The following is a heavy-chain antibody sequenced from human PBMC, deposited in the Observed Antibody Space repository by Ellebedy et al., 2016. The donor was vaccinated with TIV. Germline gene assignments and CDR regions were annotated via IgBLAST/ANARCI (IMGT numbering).Heavy chain of an antibody. Sequence: GESLKISCAASGFTFSNYVMTWVRQAPGKGLEWVSAISGSGESIYHADSVKGRFTISRDNSKNTLYLQMNSLRAEDTAVYYCARASAGLDYWGQGTLVTVSS. V-gene: IGHV3-23*01. CDR3: ARASAGLDY. D-gene: IGHD6-13*01. CDR2: ISGSGESI. J-gene: IGHJ4*02. CDR1: GFTFSNYV.